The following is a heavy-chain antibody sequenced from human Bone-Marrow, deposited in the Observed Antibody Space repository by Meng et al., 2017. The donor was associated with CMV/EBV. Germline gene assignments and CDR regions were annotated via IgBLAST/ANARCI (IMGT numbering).Heavy chain of an antibody. CDR1: GFTFSSYE. V-gene: IGHV3-48*03. CDR2: ISSSGSTI. CDR3: AKDRAIVVVPAAKGELFDY. J-gene: IGHJ4*02. D-gene: IGHD2-2*01. Sequence: GESLKISCAASGFTFSSYEMNWVRQAPGKGLEWVSYISSSGSTIYYADSVKDRFTISRDNSKNTLYLQMNSLRAEDTAVYYCAKDRAIVVVPAAKGELFDYWGQGTLVTVSS.